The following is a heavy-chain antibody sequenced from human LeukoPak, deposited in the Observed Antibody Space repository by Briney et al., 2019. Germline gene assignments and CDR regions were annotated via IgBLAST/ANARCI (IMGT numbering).Heavy chain of an antibody. Sequence: AASVKVSCKASGYTFTGYYMHWVRQAPGQGLEWMGWINPNSGGTNYAQKFQGRVTMTRDTSISTAYMELSRLRSDDTAVYYCARGLRVLRYFDWLLSYYFDYWGQGTLVTVSS. V-gene: IGHV1-2*02. CDR3: ARGLRVLRYFDWLLSYYFDY. CDR2: INPNSGGT. CDR1: GYTFTGYY. J-gene: IGHJ4*02. D-gene: IGHD3-9*01.